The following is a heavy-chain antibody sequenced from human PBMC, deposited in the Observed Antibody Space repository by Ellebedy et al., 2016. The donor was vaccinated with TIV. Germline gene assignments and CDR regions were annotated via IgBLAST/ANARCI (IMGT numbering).Heavy chain of an antibody. J-gene: IGHJ3*02. CDR3: ARELAGDWDAFDI. CDR2: ISAYNGNT. D-gene: IGHD3/OR15-3a*01. Sequence: ASVKVSXXASGYTFTSYGISWVRQAPGQGLEWMGWISAYNGNTNYAQKLQGRVTMTTDTSTSTAYMELRSLRSDDTAVYYCARELAGDWDAFDIWGQGTMVTVSS. V-gene: IGHV1-18*01. CDR1: GYTFTSYG.